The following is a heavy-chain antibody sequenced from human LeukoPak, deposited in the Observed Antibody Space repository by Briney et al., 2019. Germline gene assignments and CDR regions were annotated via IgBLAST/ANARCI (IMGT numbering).Heavy chain of an antibody. V-gene: IGHV1-24*01. CDR3: ATAHFAMVRGVLRHFDY. Sequence: ASVKVSCKVSGYTLTELSMHWVRQAPGKGLEWMGGFDPEDGETIYAQEFQGRVTMTEDTSTDTAYMELSSLRSEDTAVYYCATAHFAMVRGVLRHFDYWGQGTLVTVSS. J-gene: IGHJ4*02. D-gene: IGHD3-10*01. CDR2: FDPEDGET. CDR1: GYTLTELS.